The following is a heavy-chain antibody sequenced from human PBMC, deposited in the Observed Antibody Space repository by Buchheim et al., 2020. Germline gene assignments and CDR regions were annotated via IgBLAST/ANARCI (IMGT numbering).Heavy chain of an antibody. CDR1: GGSISSGGYS. D-gene: IGHD6-19*01. CDR3: ARDLVEGAVAGQEGWYFDL. J-gene: IGHJ2*01. V-gene: IGHV4-30-4*07. CDR2: IYYSGST. Sequence: QVQLQESGPGLVKPSQTLSLTCAVSGGSISSGGYSWSWIRQPPGKGLEWIGYIYYSGSTYYNPSLKSRVTISVDTSKNQFSLKLSSVTAADTAVYYCARDLVEGAVAGQEGWYFDLWGRGTL.